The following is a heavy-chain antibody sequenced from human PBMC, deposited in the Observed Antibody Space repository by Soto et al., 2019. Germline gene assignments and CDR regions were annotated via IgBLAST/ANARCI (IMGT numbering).Heavy chain of an antibody. J-gene: IGHJ6*02. CDR3: ARHSYDFWSGYYTFGYYYYGMDV. CDR1: GYSFTRYW. D-gene: IGHD3-3*01. CDR2: IYPGDSDT. V-gene: IGHV5-51*01. Sequence: GESLKISCKGSGYSFTRYWIGWERQMPGKGLEWMGIIYPGDSDTRYSPSFQGQVTISADKSISTAYLQWSSLKASDTAMYYCARHSYDFWSGYYTFGYYYYGMDVWGQGT.